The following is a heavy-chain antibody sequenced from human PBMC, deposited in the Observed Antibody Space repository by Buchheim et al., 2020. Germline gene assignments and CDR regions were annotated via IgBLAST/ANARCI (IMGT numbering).Heavy chain of an antibody. CDR3: AGGTFSLGIDS. D-gene: IGHD3-16*01. V-gene: IGHV6-1*01. J-gene: IGHJ4*02. CDR1: GDSVSSNSGA. CDR2: TYYRSKWYN. Sequence: QVQLQQSGPGLVKPSQTLSLTCAISGDSVSSNSGAWSWIRYSPSRGLEWLGRTYYRSKWYNNYAVSVRRRININPDTSKKQFSLQLNSVTPKDTAVYYCAGGTFSLGIDSWGQGTL.